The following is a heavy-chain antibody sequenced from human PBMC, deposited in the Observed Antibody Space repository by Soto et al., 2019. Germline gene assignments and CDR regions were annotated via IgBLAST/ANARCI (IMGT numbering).Heavy chain of an antibody. CDR1: GFTFSSYA. J-gene: IGHJ6*02. CDR3: ARCSGSSDSAGGMYG. V-gene: IGHV3-30-3*01. D-gene: IGHD2-15*01. Sequence: GGSLRLCCAAYGFTFSSYAMHWVRQAPGKGLEWVAVISYDGSNKYYADSVKGRFTISRDNSKNTLYLQMNSLRAEDTAVYYCARCSGSSDSAGGMYGWGQRP. CDR2: ISYDGSNK.